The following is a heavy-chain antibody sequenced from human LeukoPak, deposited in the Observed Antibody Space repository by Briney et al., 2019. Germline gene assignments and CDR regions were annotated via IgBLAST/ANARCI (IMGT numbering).Heavy chain of an antibody. CDR1: GYSISSGYY. J-gene: IGHJ5*02. CDR2: IYHSGST. D-gene: IGHD3-10*01. V-gene: IGHV4-38-2*02. Sequence: SETLSLTCTVSGYSISSGYYWGWIRQPPGKGLEWIGSIYHSGSTYYNPSLKSRVTMSVDTSKNQFSLKLSSVTAADTAVYYCALWFGEGWFDPWGQGTLVTVSS. CDR3: ALWFGEGWFDP.